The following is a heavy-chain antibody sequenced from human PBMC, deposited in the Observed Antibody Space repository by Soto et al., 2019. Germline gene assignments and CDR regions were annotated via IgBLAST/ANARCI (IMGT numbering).Heavy chain of an antibody. D-gene: IGHD1-26*01. Sequence: SQTLSLTCAISGDSVSSNGAAWNWIRQSPSRGLEWLGRTYYRSQWHYDYATSVRSRITINPDTSKNQFSLQLNSVTPEDTAVYYCARDPPDFNSGFDYWGQGTLVTVSS. CDR1: GDSVSSNGAA. V-gene: IGHV6-1*01. J-gene: IGHJ4*02. CDR3: ARDPPDFNSGFDY. CDR2: TYYRSQWHY.